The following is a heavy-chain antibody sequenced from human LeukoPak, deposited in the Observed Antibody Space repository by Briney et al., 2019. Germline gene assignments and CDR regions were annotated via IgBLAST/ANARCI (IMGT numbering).Heavy chain of an antibody. V-gene: IGHV3-33*06. CDR3: AKVLGGYYYDSSGYSDY. J-gene: IGHJ4*02. CDR1: GFTFSSYG. D-gene: IGHD3-22*01. CDR2: IWYDGSNK. Sequence: GGSLRLSCAASGFTFSSYGMHWVRQAPGRGLEWVAVIWYDGSNKYYADSVKGRFTISRDNSKNTLYLQMNSLRAEDTAVYYCAKVLGGYYYDSSGYSDYWGQGTLVTVSS.